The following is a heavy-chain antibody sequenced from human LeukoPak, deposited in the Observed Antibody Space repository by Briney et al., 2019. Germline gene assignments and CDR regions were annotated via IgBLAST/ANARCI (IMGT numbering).Heavy chain of an antibody. J-gene: IGHJ4*02. CDR2: INPNSGGT. V-gene: IGHV1-2*06. Sequence: ASVKVSCKASGYTFTGYYMHWVRQAPGQGLEWMGRINPNSGGTNYAQKCQGRVTMTRDTSISTAYMELSRLRSDDTAVYYCARGTVGATGSDYWGQGTLVTVSS. D-gene: IGHD1-26*01. CDR1: GYTFTGYY. CDR3: ARGTVGATGSDY.